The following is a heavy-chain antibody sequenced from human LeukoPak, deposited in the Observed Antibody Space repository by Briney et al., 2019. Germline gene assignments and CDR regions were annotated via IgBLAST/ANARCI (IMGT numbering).Heavy chain of an antibody. V-gene: IGHV4-4*07. D-gene: IGHD2-21*02. CDR2: ISASGNT. CDR1: GGSISNYY. Sequence: SETLSLTCTVSGGSISNYYGRWIRQPAEKGLEWIGRISASGNTNYNPSLKSRVTMSVDTSMNLFALKLSSVTAADTAVYYCARQGVATAIDYWGQGTLVTVSS. J-gene: IGHJ4*02. CDR3: ARQGVATAIDY.